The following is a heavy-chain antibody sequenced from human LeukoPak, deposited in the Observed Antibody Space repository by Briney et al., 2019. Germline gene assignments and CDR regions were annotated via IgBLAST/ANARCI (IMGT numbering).Heavy chain of an antibody. CDR2: FDPEDGET. V-gene: IGHV1-24*01. CDR1: GYTLTELS. Sequence: ASVKVSCKVSGYTLTELSMHWVRQAPGKGLEWMGGFDPEDGETIYAQKFQGRVTMTEDTSTDTAYMELSSLRSEDTAVYYCARRGAAGNYYYYYMDVWGKGTTVTISS. D-gene: IGHD6-13*01. CDR3: ARRGAAGNYYYYYMDV. J-gene: IGHJ6*03.